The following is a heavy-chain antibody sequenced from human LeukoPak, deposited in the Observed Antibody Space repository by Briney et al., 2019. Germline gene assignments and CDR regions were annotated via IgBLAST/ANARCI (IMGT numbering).Heavy chain of an antibody. CDR3: ARTTEGGYTYDYFYYYYMDV. CDR1: GGSCSGYY. Sequence: PSETLSITSADYGGSCSGYYWSSIRQPPPKRLYLIGEINDSGSTNYNPSLKSRVTISVDTSKNQFSLKLSSVTAADTAVYYCARTTEGGYTYDYFYYYYMDVWGKGTTVTISS. CDR2: INDSGST. J-gene: IGHJ6*03. V-gene: IGHV4-34*01. D-gene: IGHD5-18*01.